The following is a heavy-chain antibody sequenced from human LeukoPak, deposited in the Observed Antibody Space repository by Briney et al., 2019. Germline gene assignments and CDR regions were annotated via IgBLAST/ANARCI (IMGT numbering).Heavy chain of an antibody. CDR3: ARDRCYYDSSGYYHHGSSCYFDY. J-gene: IGHJ4*02. D-gene: IGHD3-22*01. CDR1: GFTFSSYW. CDR2: IKQDGSEK. V-gene: IGHV3-7*03. Sequence: PGGSLRLSCAASGFTFSSYWMSWVRQAPGKGLEWVANIKQDGSEKYYVDSVKGRFTISRDNAKNSLYLQMNSLRAEDTAVYYCARDRCYYDSSGYYHHGSSCYFDYWGQGTLVTVSS.